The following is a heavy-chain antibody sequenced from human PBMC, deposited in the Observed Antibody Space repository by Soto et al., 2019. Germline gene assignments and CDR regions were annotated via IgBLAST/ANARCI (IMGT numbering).Heavy chain of an antibody. CDR1: GCSISSYY. J-gene: IGHJ3*02. CDR2: IYYSGST. Sequence: SETLSLTCPFSGCSISSYYWSWIRQPPGKGLEWIGYIYYSGSTNYNPSLKSRVTISVDTSKNQFSLKLSSVTAADTAVYYCARDWGCSSTSCYPAPAFDIWGQGTMVTVSS. CDR3: ARDWGCSSTSCYPAPAFDI. D-gene: IGHD2-2*01. V-gene: IGHV4-59*01.